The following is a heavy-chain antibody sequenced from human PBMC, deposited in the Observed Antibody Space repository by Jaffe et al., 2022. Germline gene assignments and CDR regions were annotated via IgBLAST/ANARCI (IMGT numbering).Heavy chain of an antibody. D-gene: IGHD3-10*01. CDR3: TRDYFASRSYYNPFAFEV. J-gene: IGHJ3*01. CDR1: RFIFSNYG. Sequence: QLQLVESGGGVVQPGGSLRLSCAASRFIFSNYGMHWVRQAPDRGLEWVAYIGYDGSKKYFADSVKGRFSISRDNPKNTLYLQMNSLRREDTATYYCTRDYFASRSYYNPFAFEVWGQGTMVTVSS. V-gene: IGHV3-30*02. CDR2: IGYDGSKK.